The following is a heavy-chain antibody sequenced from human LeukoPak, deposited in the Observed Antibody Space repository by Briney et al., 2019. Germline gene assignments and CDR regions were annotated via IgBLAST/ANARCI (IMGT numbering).Heavy chain of an antibody. CDR3: ARLMATITYYYYGMDV. Sequence: GSSVKVSCKASGGTFSSYAISWVRQAPGQGLEWMGRIIPILGIANYAQKFQGRVTITADKSTSTAYMELSSLRSEDTAVYYCARLMATITYYYYGMDVWGQGTTVTVSS. V-gene: IGHV1-69*04. J-gene: IGHJ6*02. D-gene: IGHD5-24*01. CDR2: IIPILGIA. CDR1: GGTFSSYA.